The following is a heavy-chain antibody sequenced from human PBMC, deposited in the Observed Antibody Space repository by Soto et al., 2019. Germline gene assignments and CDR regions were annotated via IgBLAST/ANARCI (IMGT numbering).Heavy chain of an antibody. J-gene: IGHJ6*02. Sequence: PGGSLRLSCAASGFTFSSYAMSWVRQAPGKGLEWVSAISGSGGSTYYADSVKGRFTISRDNSKNTLYLKMNSLRAEDTAVYYCAKNRPVNCSSTSCYYYYYGMDVWGQGTTVTVSS. CDR2: ISGSGGST. V-gene: IGHV3-23*01. D-gene: IGHD2-2*01. CDR3: AKNRPVNCSSTSCYYYYYGMDV. CDR1: GFTFSSYA.